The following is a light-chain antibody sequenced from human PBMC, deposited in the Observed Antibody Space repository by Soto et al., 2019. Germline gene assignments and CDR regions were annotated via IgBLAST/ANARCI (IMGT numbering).Light chain of an antibody. Sequence: EILLTQSPATLSLSPGERATLSCRASQSVSNSLVWYQQKAGQAPRLLIYDASNRATGIPARFSGSGSGTDCTLTISCLEPEDFAVYYCQQRSNWPLTFGGGTKVEIK. CDR3: QQRSNWPLT. J-gene: IGKJ4*01. CDR1: QSVSNS. CDR2: DAS. V-gene: IGKV3-11*01.